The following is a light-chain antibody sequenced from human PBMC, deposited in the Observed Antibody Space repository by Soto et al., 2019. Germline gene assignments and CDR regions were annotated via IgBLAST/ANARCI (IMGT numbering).Light chain of an antibody. V-gene: IGKV1-27*01. CDR2: AAS. J-gene: IGKJ3*01. CDR1: QGINNY. CDR3: QKYDRAPFT. Sequence: DIQMTQSPSSLSAFVGDRVTITCRASQGINNYVAWYQQKPGKAPTLLIYAASTLQSGVPARFSGSGSGTLFTLTINGLLPEDVATYYCQKYDRAPFTFGPGTKVDFK.